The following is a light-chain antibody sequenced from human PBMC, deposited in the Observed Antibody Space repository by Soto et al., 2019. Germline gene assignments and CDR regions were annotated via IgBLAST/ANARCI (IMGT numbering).Light chain of an antibody. Sequence: QSVLTQPPSASGSPGQRVTISCSGSSSNIGSSSVNWYQQFPGTAPKLLIYNDNQWPSGVPDRFSGSRSGTSASLAISGLQSEDEDDYYCAAWDVSLNGHYAFGTGTKLTVL. CDR2: NDN. J-gene: IGLJ1*01. V-gene: IGLV1-44*01. CDR1: SSNIGSSS. CDR3: AAWDVSLNGHYA.